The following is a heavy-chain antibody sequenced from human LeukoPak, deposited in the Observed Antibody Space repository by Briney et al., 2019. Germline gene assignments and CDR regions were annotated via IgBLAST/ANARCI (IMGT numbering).Heavy chain of an antibody. CDR1: GLTFSDYD. Sequence: GGSLRLSCAASGLTFSDYDMYWVRQATGKGLEWVSTISSAGDTYYPDSVKGRFTISRDNAKNSLYLQMNSLRAGDTAVYYCARHWSHYYGSGSIFDYWGQGNLVTVSS. V-gene: IGHV3-13*01. J-gene: IGHJ4*02. CDR3: ARHWSHYYGSGSIFDY. D-gene: IGHD3-10*01. CDR2: ISSAGDT.